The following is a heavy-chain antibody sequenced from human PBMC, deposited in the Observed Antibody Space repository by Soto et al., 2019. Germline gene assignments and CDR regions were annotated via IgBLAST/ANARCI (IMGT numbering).Heavy chain of an antibody. V-gene: IGHV1-18*01. CDR1: GYTFTSYG. CDR3: ARGRYYDSSGYYGPDAFDI. J-gene: IGHJ3*02. CDR2: ISAYNGNT. D-gene: IGHD3-22*01. Sequence: ASVKVSCKASGYTFTSYGISWVRQAPGQGLEWMGWISAYNGNTNYAQKLQGRVTMTTDTSTSTDYMELRSLRSDDTAVYYCARGRYYDSSGYYGPDAFDIWGQGTMVTVSS.